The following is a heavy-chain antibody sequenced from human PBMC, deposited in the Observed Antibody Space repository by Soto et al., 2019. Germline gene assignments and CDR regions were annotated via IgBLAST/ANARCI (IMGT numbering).Heavy chain of an antibody. CDR1: GFTFSSYS. V-gene: IGHV3-21*01. D-gene: IGHD5-12*01. CDR2: ISSSSSYI. CDR3: GRVLYGGNDYRVPDYNYYVRAV. J-gene: IGHJ6*04. Sequence: PGGSLRLSCAASGFTFSSYSMNWVRQAPGKGLEWVSSISSSSSYIYYADSVKGRFTISRDNAKNSLYLQMNSLRAEDTAVYYWGRVLYGGNDYRVPDYNYYVRAVGGKGTRATFS.